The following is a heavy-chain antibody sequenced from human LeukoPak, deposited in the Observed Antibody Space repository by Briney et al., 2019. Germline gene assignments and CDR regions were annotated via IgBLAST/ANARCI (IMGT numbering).Heavy chain of an antibody. V-gene: IGHV4-39*01. Sequence: SETLSLACTVSGGSISSSSYYWCWIRQPPGKGLEWIGRIYYSGSTYYNPPLKSPVTISVDTSKNQSALKLSSVSAADTAVYYCARRAGRYYGSGSYWSWFDPWGQGTLVTVSS. CDR1: GGSISSSSYY. D-gene: IGHD3-10*01. CDR2: IYYSGST. CDR3: ARRAGRYYGSGSYWSWFDP. J-gene: IGHJ5*02.